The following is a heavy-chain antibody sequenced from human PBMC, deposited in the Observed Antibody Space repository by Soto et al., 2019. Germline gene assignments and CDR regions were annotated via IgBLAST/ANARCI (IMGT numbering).Heavy chain of an antibody. CDR1: GGSIISGDYY. CDR3: AREGARLYGGNCFYYYTMDV. J-gene: IGHJ6*02. D-gene: IGHD2-15*01. CDR2: IYYSGDT. V-gene: IGHV4-30-4*01. Sequence: QVQLHESGPGLVKPSQTLSLTCTVSGGSIISGDYYWSWIRQTPGKGLEWIGYIYYSGDTNYNPSLKSRVIISVDTSKNQFSLKLSSVTAADTAVYYCAREGARLYGGNCFYYYTMDVWGQGTTVTVSS.